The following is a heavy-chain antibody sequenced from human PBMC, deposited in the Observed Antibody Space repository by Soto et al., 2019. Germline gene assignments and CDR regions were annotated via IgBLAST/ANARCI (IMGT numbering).Heavy chain of an antibody. CDR2: ISYDGSNK. V-gene: IGHV3-30-3*01. CDR3: ARESSYFDY. D-gene: IGHD6-13*01. J-gene: IGHJ4*02. CDR1: GFTFSSYA. Sequence: SLRLSCAASGFTFSSYAMHWVRQAPGKGLEWVAVISYDGSNKYYADSVKGRFTISRDNSKNTLYLQMNSLRAEDTAVYYCARESSYFDYWGQGTLVTVS.